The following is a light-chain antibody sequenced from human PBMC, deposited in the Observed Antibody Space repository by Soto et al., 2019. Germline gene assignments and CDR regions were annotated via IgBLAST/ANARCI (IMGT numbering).Light chain of an antibody. V-gene: IGLV1-44*01. Sequence: QFVLTQPPSASGTPGQRVTISCSGSSSNIGSNTVNWYQQLPGTAPKLLIYSNNQRPSGVPDRFSGSKSGTSASLAISGLQSEDEADYYCAAWDDSLNGPVVVFGGGTKVTVL. J-gene: IGLJ2*01. CDR1: SSNIGSNT. CDR2: SNN. CDR3: AAWDDSLNGPVVV.